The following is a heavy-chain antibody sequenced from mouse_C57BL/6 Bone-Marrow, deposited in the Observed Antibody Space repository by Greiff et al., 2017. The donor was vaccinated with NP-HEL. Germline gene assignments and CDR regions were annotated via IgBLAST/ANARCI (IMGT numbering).Heavy chain of an antibody. CDR2: IYPGGGYT. D-gene: IGHD3-2*02. CDR3: ARGAQAFYAMDY. Sequence: VQLQQSGAELVRPGTSVKMSCKASGYTFTNYWIGWAKQRPGHGLEWIGDIYPGGGYTNYNEKFKGKATLTADKSSSTAYMQFSSLTSEDAAIYYCARGAQAFYAMDYWGQGTSVTVSS. V-gene: IGHV1-63*01. CDR1: GYTFTNYW. J-gene: IGHJ4*01.